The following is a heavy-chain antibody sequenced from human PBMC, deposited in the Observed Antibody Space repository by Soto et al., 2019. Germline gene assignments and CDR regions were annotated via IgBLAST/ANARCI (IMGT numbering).Heavy chain of an antibody. CDR3: ARNLRYFDWLSPQSDWFDP. CDR1: GGSISSYY. Sequence: SETLSLTCTVSGGSISSYYWSWIRQPPGKGLEWIGYIYYSGSTNYNPSLKSRVTISVDTSKNQFSLKLSSVTAADTAVYYCARNLRYFDWLSPQSDWFDPWAREPWSPSPQ. V-gene: IGHV4-59*01. D-gene: IGHD3-9*01. CDR2: IYYSGST. J-gene: IGHJ5*02.